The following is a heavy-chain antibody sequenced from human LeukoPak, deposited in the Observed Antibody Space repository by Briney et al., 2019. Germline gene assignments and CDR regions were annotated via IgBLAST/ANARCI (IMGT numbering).Heavy chain of an antibody. CDR1: GGSISGYY. CDR3: ARAEGGSGYYSYYYYGMDV. V-gene: IGHV4-59*01. D-gene: IGHD3-22*01. Sequence: SETLSLTCTVSGGSISGYYWSWIRQPPGKGLEWIGYIYYSGSTNCNPSLKSRVTISVDTSKNQFSLKLSSVTAADTAVYYCARAEGGSGYYSYYYYGMDVWGQGTTVTVSS. CDR2: IYYSGST. J-gene: IGHJ6*02.